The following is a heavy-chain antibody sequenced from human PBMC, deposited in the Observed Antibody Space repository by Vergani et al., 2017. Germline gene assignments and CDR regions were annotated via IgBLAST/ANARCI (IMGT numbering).Heavy chain of an antibody. CDR3: ARDRDSLVDY. D-gene: IGHD5-18*01. CDR2: ISYDGSNK. Sequence: QVQLVESVGGVVQPGRSLRLSCAASGFTFSSYAMHWVRQAPGKGLEWVAVISYDGSNKYSADSVTGRFTISRDNSKNTLYLQMNSLRAEDTAVYYCARDRDSLVDYWGQGTLVTVSS. J-gene: IGHJ4*02. CDR1: GFTFSSYA. V-gene: IGHV3-30-3*01.